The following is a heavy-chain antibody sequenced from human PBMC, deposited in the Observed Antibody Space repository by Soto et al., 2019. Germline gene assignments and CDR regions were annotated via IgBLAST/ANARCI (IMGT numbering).Heavy chain of an antibody. CDR3: ARRVIGSSRALDI. D-gene: IGHD3-10*01. V-gene: IGHV3-30*03. CDR2: ISYDGSNK. Sequence: PGGSLRLSCAASGFTFSSYGMHWVRQAPGKGLEWVAVISYDGSNKYYADSVKGRFTISRDNSKNTLYLQMNSLRAEDTAVYYCARRVIGSSRALDIWGQGTMVTVSS. J-gene: IGHJ3*02. CDR1: GFTFSSYG.